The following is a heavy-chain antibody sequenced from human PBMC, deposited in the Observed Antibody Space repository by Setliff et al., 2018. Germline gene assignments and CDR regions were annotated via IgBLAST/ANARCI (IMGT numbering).Heavy chain of an antibody. V-gene: IGHV4-38-2*02. CDR1: DFSVGSVYY. J-gene: IGHJ4*02. CDR2: VYYSGTT. Sequence: PSETLSLTCTVSDFSVGSVYYWGWIRQSPGKGLEWIASVYYSGTTNYDPSLKSRVTISVDTSKNQFSLTLSSVTAADTAVYYCARLPNYVWGSPVDYWGQGTLVTVSS. CDR3: ARLPNYVWGSPVDY. D-gene: IGHD3-16*01.